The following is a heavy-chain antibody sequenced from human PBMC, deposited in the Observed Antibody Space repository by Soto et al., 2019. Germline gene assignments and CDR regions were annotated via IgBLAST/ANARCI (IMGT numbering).Heavy chain of an antibody. Sequence: GGSLRLSCAASGFTFSSYAMSWVRQAPGKGLEWVSAISGSGGSTYYADSVKGRFTISRDNSKHTRDLQMNSLRADDTAVDDCAKEPGPPDYWGQGTRGTVSS. CDR3: AKEPGPPDY. CDR1: GFTFSSYA. J-gene: IGHJ4*02. CDR2: ISGSGGST. V-gene: IGHV3-23*01.